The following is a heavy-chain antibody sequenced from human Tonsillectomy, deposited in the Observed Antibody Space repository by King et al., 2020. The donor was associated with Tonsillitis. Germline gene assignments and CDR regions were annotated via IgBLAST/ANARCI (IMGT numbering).Heavy chain of an antibody. CDR2: IYYSGST. CDR3: ARGLFSSTSADAFDI. V-gene: IGHV4-31*03. CDR1: GGPISSGGYY. D-gene: IGHD2-2*01. Sequence: QLQESGPGLVKPSQTLSLTCNVSGGPISSGGYYWSWIRQHPGKRLEWIGYIYYSGSTYYNPSLKSRVTISVDTSKNHFSLKLRSVNAADTAVYYCARGLFSSTSADAFDIWGQGTLVAVSS. J-gene: IGHJ3*02.